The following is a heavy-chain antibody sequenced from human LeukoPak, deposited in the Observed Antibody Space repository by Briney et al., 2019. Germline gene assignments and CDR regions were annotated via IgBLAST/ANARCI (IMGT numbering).Heavy chain of an antibody. CDR1: GFTFSSYG. CDR3: AELGITMIGGV. CDR2: ISSSGSTI. Sequence: PGGSLRLSCAASGFTFSSYGMNWVRQAPGKGLEWVSYISSSGSTIYYADSVKGRFTISRDNAKNSLYLQMNSLGAKDTAVYYCAELGITMIGGVWGKGTTVTISS. V-gene: IGHV3-48*04. D-gene: IGHD3-10*02. J-gene: IGHJ6*04.